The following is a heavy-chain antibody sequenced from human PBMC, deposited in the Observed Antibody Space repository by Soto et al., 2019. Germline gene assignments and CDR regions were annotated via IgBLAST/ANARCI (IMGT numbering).Heavy chain of an antibody. CDR1: GFAFSSYA. CDR2: ISGSGGST. V-gene: IGHV3-23*01. J-gene: IGHJ5*02. CDR3: AKGVVAATRGNWFDP. Sequence: EVQLLESGGGLVQPGGSLRLSCAASGFAFSSYAMSWVRQAPGKGLEWVSAISGSGGSTYYADSVKGRFTISRDNSKNTLYLQMNSRRAEDTAVYYCAKGVVAATRGNWFDPWGQGTLVTVSS. D-gene: IGHD2-15*01.